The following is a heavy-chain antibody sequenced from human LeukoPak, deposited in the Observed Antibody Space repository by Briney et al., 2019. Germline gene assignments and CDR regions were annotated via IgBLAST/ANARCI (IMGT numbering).Heavy chain of an antibody. CDR2: IDASGVNT. D-gene: IGHD6-19*01. Sequence: GGSLRLSCAASRFTFSGYAMYWVRQAPGKGLEWVSRIDASGVNTYYADSVKGRFTISRDNSRNTLYLQMNSLRAEDTAVYYCAKGSGSGWYGWFDPWGQGTLVTVSS. J-gene: IGHJ5*02. CDR1: RFTFSGYA. CDR3: AKGSGSGWYGWFDP. V-gene: IGHV3-23*01.